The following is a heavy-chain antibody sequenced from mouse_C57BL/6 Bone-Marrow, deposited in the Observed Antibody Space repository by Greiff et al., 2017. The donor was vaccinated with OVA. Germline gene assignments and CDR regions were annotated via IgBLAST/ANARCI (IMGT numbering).Heavy chain of an antibody. V-gene: IGHV1-69*01. D-gene: IGHD1-1*01. CDR2: IDPSDSYT. Sequence: QVQLQQPGAELVMPGASVKLSCKASGYTFTSYWMHWVKQRPGQGLEWIGEIDPSDSYTNYNQKFKGKSTLTVDKSSSTAYMQLSSLTSEDSAVYYCARDYYGSSPFAYWGQGTLGTVSA. J-gene: IGHJ3*01. CDR1: GYTFTSYW. CDR3: ARDYYGSSPFAY.